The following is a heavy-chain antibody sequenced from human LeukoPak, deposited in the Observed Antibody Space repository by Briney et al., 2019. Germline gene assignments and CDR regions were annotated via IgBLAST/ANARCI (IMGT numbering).Heavy chain of an antibody. Sequence: PSETLSLTCTVSGGSISSSSYYWGWIRQPPGKGLEWIGTIYYSGSTYYNPPLKSRVTISVDTSKNQFSLKLSSVTAADTAVYYCAREFGYSYGDGDWFDPWGQGTLVTVSS. CDR2: IYYSGST. CDR3: AREFGYSYGDGDWFDP. D-gene: IGHD5-18*01. CDR1: GGSISSSSYY. J-gene: IGHJ5*02. V-gene: IGHV4-39*07.